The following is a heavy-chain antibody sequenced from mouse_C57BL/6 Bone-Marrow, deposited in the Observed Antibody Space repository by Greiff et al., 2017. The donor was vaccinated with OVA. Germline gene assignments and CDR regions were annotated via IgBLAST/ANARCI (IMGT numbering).Heavy chain of an antibody. J-gene: IGHJ4*01. Sequence: VKLMESGPGLVQPSQSLSITCTVSGFSLTSYGVHWVRQSPGKGLEWLGVIWRGGSTDYNAAFMSRLSITKDNSKSQVFFKMNSLQADDTAIYYCAKMRGRYYAMDYWGQGTSVTVSS. CDR1: GFSLTSYG. V-gene: IGHV2-5*01. CDR2: IWRGGST. CDR3: AKMRGRYYAMDY.